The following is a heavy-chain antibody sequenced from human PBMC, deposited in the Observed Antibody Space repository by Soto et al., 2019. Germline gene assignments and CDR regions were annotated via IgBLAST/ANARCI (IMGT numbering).Heavy chain of an antibody. V-gene: IGHV3-30-3*01. J-gene: IGHJ6*02. CDR3: ARASAWGIAASRGMDV. CDR2: ISYDGSDK. D-gene: IGHD6-13*01. Sequence: QVQLVESGGGVVQPGRSLRLSCVAAGFTFNDYAFHWVRQAPCKGLEWVAAISYDGSDKYYADAVKGRVSISRDRSRNTLYLQMNSRRVENTADYYCARASAWGIAASRGMDVWGQGTTVTVSS. CDR1: GFTFNDYA.